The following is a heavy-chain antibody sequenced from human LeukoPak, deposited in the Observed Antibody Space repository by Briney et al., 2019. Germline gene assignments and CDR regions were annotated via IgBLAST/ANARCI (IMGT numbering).Heavy chain of an antibody. CDR2: ISSSSSYI. CDR3: ARDLGGSYYAREYYFDY. V-gene: IGHV3-21*01. J-gene: IGHJ4*02. Sequence: PGGSLRLSCAASGFTFSSYWMHWVRQAPGKGLEWVSSISSSSSYIYYADSVKGRFTISRDNAKNSLYLQMNSLRAEDTAVYYCARDLGGSYYAREYYFDYWGQGTLVTVSS. CDR1: GFTFSSYW. D-gene: IGHD1-26*01.